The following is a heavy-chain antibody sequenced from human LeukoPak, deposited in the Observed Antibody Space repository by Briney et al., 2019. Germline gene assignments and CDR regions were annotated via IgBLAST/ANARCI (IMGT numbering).Heavy chain of an antibody. CDR2: INWNSGSI. CDR3: ARSQFGGYNWGPVDI. J-gene: IGHJ3*02. D-gene: IGHD5-24*01. V-gene: IGHV3-9*03. CDR1: VFTFSDYY. Sequence: PGGSLILSCAGSVFTFSDYYRGWVRQAPGKGLEWVSGINWNSGSIAYADSVKGRFTISRANAKNSIYLQMNSLRGEDMALYYCARSQFGGYNWGPVDIWGQGTMVTVSS.